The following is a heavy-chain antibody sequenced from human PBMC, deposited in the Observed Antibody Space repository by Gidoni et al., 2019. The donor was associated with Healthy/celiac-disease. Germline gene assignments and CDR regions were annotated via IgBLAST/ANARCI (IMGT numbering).Heavy chain of an antibody. CDR3: ARDNDCSGGSCYCDY. V-gene: IGHV3-21*01. D-gene: IGHD2-15*01. CDR1: GFTFSSYS. Sequence: EVQLVESGGGLVKPGGSLRPSCAASGFTFSSYSMNWVRQAPGKGLEWVSSISSSSSYIYYADSVKGRFTISRDNAKNSLYLQMNSLRAEDTAVYYCARDNDCSGGSCYCDYWGQGTLVTVSS. CDR2: ISSSSSYI. J-gene: IGHJ4*02.